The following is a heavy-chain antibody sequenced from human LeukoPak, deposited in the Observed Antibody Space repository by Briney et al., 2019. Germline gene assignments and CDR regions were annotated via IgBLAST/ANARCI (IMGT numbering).Heavy chain of an antibody. CDR2: INHSGYT. Sequence: SETLSLTCAVSGGSFGDFYWSWIRQPPGKGLEWIGEINHSGYTSYYPSLKSRVTISVDTSKNQFSLRLSSVTAADTAVYYCAGHDSSGTYFQHWGQGTLVTVSS. D-gene: IGHD3-22*01. V-gene: IGHV4-34*01. CDR3: AGHDSSGTYFQH. CDR1: GGSFGDFY. J-gene: IGHJ1*01.